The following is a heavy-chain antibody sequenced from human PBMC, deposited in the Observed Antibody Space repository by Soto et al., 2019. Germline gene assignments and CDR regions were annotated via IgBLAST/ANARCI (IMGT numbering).Heavy chain of an antibody. V-gene: IGHV1-46*01. CDR3: ARDSGSSWGFYYYYYGMDV. J-gene: IGHJ6*02. CDR2: INPSGGST. D-gene: IGHD6-13*01. CDR1: GYTFTSYY. Sequence: QVQLVQSGAEVKKPGASVKVSCKASGYTFTSYYMHWVRQAPGQGLEWMGIINPSGGSTSYAQKFQGSVTMTRDTSTSTVYMELSSLRSEDTAVYYCARDSGSSWGFYYYYYGMDVWGQGTTVTVSS.